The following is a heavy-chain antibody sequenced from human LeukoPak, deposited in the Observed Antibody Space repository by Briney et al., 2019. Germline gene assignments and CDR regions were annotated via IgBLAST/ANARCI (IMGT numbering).Heavy chain of an antibody. D-gene: IGHD1-26*01. CDR3: AREGGSYIPLDY. V-gene: IGHV3-23*01. CDR2: ISGSGGST. J-gene: IGHJ4*02. CDR1: GFTFSSYA. Sequence: GRSLRLSCAASGFTFSSYAMSWVRQAPGKGLEWVSTISGSGGSTYYADSVKGRFTISRDNSKNTLYLQMNSLRAEDTAVYYCAREGGSYIPLDYWGQGTLVTVSS.